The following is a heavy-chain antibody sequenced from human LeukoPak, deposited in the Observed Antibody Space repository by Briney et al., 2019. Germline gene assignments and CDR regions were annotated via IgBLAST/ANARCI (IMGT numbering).Heavy chain of an antibody. D-gene: IGHD2-15*01. Sequence: ASVKVSCKASGYTFTSYDINWVRQAPGQGLEWMGWMNPNSGNTGSAQRFQGRVTMTRNTFISTAYMELSSLRSEDTAVYYCARALRVGRYSADYWGQGTLVTVSS. CDR2: MNPNSGNT. V-gene: IGHV1-8*01. CDR3: ARALRVGRYSADY. CDR1: GYTFTSYD. J-gene: IGHJ4*02.